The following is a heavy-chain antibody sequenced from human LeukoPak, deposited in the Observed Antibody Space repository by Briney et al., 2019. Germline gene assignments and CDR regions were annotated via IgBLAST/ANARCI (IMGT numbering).Heavy chain of an antibody. V-gene: IGHV6-1*01. Sequence: SQTLSLTCAISGDSVSSNSVTWNWIRQSPSRGLECLGRTYYRSTWYNDYAVSVRGRITVNPDTSKNQFSLHLNSVTPEDTAVYYCARRLTQYDCFDPWGQGILVTVSS. D-gene: IGHD2-2*01. CDR1: GDSVSSNSVT. CDR2: TYYRSTWYN. CDR3: ARRLTQYDCFDP. J-gene: IGHJ5*02.